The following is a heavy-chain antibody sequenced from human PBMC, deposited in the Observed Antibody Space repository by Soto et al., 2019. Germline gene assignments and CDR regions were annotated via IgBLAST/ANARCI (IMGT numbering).Heavy chain of an antibody. D-gene: IGHD3-16*02. V-gene: IGHV4-34*01. Sequence: SETLSLTGALYGGSFSGYYWTWIRQPPGKGLEWIGEINHSGSTNHNPSLKSRVTISVDTSKNQFSLKLSSATAADTAVYYCARSREDYIWGSYRQDYYYMDVWGKGTTVTVSS. CDR1: GGSFSGYY. J-gene: IGHJ6*03. CDR2: INHSGST. CDR3: ARSREDYIWGSYRQDYYYMDV.